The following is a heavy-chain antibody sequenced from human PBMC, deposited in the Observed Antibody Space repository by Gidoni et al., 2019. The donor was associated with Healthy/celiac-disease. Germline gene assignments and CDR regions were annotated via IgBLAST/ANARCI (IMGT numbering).Heavy chain of an antibody. CDR2: INHSGST. CDR1: GGSFSGYC. D-gene: IGHD1-1*01. CDR3: ARGRGYGMKVFDY. J-gene: IGHJ4*02. Sequence: QVQLQQWGAGLLKPSDTLFLTCAVYGGSFSGYCWSWLRQPPGKGLEWIGEINHSGSTNYNPSLKSRVTISVDTSKNQFSLKLSSVTAADTAVYYCARGRGYGMKVFDYWGQGTLVTVSS. V-gene: IGHV4-34*01.